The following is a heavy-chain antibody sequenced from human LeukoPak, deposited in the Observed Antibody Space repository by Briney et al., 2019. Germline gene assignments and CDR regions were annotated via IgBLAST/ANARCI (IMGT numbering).Heavy chain of an antibody. CDR2: INLDSGGT. CDR1: GFTFTGYY. Sequence: ASVKVSCKTSGFTFTGYYIHWVRQAPGQGLEWMGWINLDSGGTSYAQTFQGRVTMTRDTSITTAYMELSRLGSDDPAVYYCARDQATVTTPYFDYWGQGTLVTVPS. D-gene: IGHD4-17*01. J-gene: IGHJ4*02. V-gene: IGHV1-2*02. CDR3: ARDQATVTTPYFDY.